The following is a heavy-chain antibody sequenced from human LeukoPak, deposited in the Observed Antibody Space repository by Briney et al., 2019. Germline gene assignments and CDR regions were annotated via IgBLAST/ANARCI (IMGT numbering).Heavy chain of an antibody. D-gene: IGHD6-19*01. CDR2: ISGSGGST. CDR3: ARWLMGSGWSS. CDR1: GFTFSSYA. Sequence: GGSLRLSCAASGFTFSSYAMSWVRQAPGKGLEWVSAISGSGGSTYYADSVKGRFTISRDNSKNTLYLQMNSLRAEDTAVYYCARWLMGSGWSSWGQGTLVTVSS. V-gene: IGHV3-23*01. J-gene: IGHJ4*02.